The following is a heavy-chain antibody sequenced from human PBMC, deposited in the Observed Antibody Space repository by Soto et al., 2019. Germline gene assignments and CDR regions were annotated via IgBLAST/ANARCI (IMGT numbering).Heavy chain of an antibody. J-gene: IGHJ4*02. D-gene: IGHD2-2*01. CDR1: AGSISTSSYY. V-gene: IGHV4-39*01. CDR3: ASQRDSSTSPPRVYFDF. CDR2: LYYSGSP. Sequence: PSETLSLTCTVCAGSISTSSYYWGWIRQPPGKGLEGIGCLYYSGSPYYNPPLKSRVTISVDTSKNKFSLKLCSVTATDTPVYSCASQRDSSTSPPRVYFDFWGQGTLVTVAS.